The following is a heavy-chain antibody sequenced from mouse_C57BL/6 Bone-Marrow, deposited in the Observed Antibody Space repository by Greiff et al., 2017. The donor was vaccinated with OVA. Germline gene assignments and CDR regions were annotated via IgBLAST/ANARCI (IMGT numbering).Heavy chain of an antibody. CDR2: IYPGSGSP. CDR1: GFTFTSYW. J-gene: IGHJ2*01. CDR3: ARGGKADYDYGDY. D-gene: IGHD2-4*01. Sequence: GQRKQKGAERVKQGAAVKMSCTASGFTFTSYWIPWVKQRPGQGLEWIGDIYPGSGSPNYNEKFTSKATLTVDTSSNTASMQLSRLTPEDSAVDYCARGGKADYDYGDYWGQGTTLTVSS. V-gene: IGHV1-55*01.